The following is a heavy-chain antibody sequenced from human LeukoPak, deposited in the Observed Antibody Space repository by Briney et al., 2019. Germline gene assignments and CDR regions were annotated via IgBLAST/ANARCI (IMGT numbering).Heavy chain of an antibody. CDR1: GFTFSSYG. D-gene: IGHD3-22*01. CDR2: IRYDGSNK. CDR3: AKGITMIVVVITYYYGMDV. J-gene: IGHJ6*02. Sequence: PGGSLRLSCAASGFTFSSYGMHWVRQAPGKGLEWVAFIRYDGSNKYYADSVKGRFTISRDNSKNTLYLQMNSLRAEDTAVYYCAKGITMIVVVITYYYGMDVWGQGTTVTVSS. V-gene: IGHV3-30*02.